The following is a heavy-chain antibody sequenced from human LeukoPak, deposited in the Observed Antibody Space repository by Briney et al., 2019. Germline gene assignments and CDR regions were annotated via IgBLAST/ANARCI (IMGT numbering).Heavy chain of an antibody. J-gene: IGHJ6*03. V-gene: IGHV1-69*05. D-gene: IGHD5-12*01. CDR2: IIPIFGTA. CDR3: ARGDTVATTGVVYYHFFMDV. CDR1: GGTFSSYA. Sequence: GASVKVSCKASGGTFSSYAISWVRQAPGQGLEWMGGIIPIFGTANYAQKFQGRVTITTDESTSTAYMELSSLRSEDTAVYYCARGDTVATTGVVYYHFFMDVWGTGTTVTVSS.